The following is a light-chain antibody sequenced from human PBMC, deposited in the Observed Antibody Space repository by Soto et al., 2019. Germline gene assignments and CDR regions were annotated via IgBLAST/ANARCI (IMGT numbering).Light chain of an antibody. CDR2: GAS. V-gene: IGKV3-20*01. Sequence: EIVLTQSPGTLSLSPGERATLSCRASQSIDNSYLAWHQQKPGQAPRLLIYGASNRATGIPDRFSGSGSRTDFTLTISRLEPEDFAVYYCQQYGSSPPITFGQGTRLEIK. CDR1: QSIDNSY. CDR3: QQYGSSPPIT. J-gene: IGKJ5*01.